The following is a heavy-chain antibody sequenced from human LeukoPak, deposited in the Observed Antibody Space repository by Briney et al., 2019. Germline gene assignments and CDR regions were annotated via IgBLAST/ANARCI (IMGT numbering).Heavy chain of an antibody. CDR1: GFTFSINS. J-gene: IGHJ3*02. CDR2: IASDSSSK. Sequence: GGSPRLSCAASGFTFSINSFNWVRQAPGKGLEWVSHIASDSSSKHYADSVRGRFTTSRDNAANSLCLHMNSLRAEDTAVYYCARDGGGPDAFDIWGQGTMVTVS. CDR3: ARDGGGPDAFDI. V-gene: IGHV3-48*01.